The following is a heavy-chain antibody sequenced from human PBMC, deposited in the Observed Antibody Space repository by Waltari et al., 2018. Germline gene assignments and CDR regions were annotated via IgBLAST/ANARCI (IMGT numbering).Heavy chain of an antibody. CDR2: IIPILGIA. J-gene: IGHJ4*02. V-gene: IGHV1-69*02. CDR1: GGTFSSYT. CDR3: TLSRGYYYDSSGRDY. D-gene: IGHD3-22*01. Sequence: QVQLVQSGAAVKKPGSSVKVSCKASGGTFSSYTISWVRQAPGQGLEWMGRIIPILGIANYAQKFQGRVTITADKATSTAYMELSSLRSEDTAVYYCTLSRGYYYDSSGRDYWGQGTLVTVSS.